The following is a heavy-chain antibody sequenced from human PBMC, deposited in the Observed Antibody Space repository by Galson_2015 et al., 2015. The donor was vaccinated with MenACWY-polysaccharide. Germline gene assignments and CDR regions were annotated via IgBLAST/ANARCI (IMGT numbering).Heavy chain of an antibody. J-gene: IGHJ3*01. V-gene: IGHV3-48*02. D-gene: IGHD3-16*01. CDR1: GFRGRRYI. CDR3: VREITPGDNDAFDL. Sequence: SLRLSCAASGFRGRRYIMGWVRQAPGAGQEWVSYIRTEAHIIKYADSVQGRVTVSRDNAKNSLILQMNSLRDEDTGEYYCVREITPGDNDAFDLWGQGATVTVS. CDR2: IRTEAHII.